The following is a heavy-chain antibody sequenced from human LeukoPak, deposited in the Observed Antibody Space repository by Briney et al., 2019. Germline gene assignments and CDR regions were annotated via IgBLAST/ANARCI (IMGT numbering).Heavy chain of an antibody. CDR1: GFTFSSYG. CDR3: ARDLRVVPAVPYNWFDP. CDR2: IWYDGSNK. Sequence: GGSLRLSCAASGFTFSSYGMHWVRQAPGKGLEWVAVIWYDGSNKYYADSVKGRFTISRDNSKNTLYLQRNSLRAEDTAVYYCARDLRVVPAVPYNWFDPWGQGTLVTVSS. J-gene: IGHJ5*02. D-gene: IGHD2-2*01. V-gene: IGHV3-33*01.